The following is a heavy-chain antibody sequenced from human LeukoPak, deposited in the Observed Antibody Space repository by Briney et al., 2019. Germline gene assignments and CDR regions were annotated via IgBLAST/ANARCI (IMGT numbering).Heavy chain of an antibody. V-gene: IGHV4-39*01. D-gene: IGHD5-12*01. CDR3: ARMYSGYEDY. CDR1: GGSISNNNYY. CDR2: IYYSGST. J-gene: IGHJ4*02. Sequence: SETLSLTCTVSGGSISNNNYYWGWIRQPPGKGLEWIGTIYYSGSTYYNPSLKSRVTVSVDTSKNQFSLKLSSVTAADRTVYYCARMYSGYEDYWGQGTLVTVSS.